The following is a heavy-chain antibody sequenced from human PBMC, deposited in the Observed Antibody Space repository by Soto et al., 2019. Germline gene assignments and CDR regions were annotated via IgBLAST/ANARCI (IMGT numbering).Heavy chain of an antibody. V-gene: IGHV1-2*02. CDR3: ARPKLNGVCCNNWFDP. Sequence: ASVKVSCKASGYTFSDYYMHWVRQAPGQGLEWMGWINPNSGVTKYAQKFQGRVTMTRDTSISTAYMELSRLRSDDAAVYYCARPKLNGVCCNNWFDPWGQETQVTVS. CDR1: GYTFSDYY. J-gene: IGHJ5*02. D-gene: IGHD2-8*01. CDR2: INPNSGVT.